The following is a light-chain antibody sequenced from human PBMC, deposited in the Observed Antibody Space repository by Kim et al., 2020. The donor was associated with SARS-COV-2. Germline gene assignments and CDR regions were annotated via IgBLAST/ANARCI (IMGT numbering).Light chain of an antibody. J-gene: IGKJ5*01. Sequence: TPGGRATLSCRASQSVSSYLAWYRRKPGQAPRLLIYVASNRATGIPASFSGSASGTDFTLTISSLGPEDLAVYYCQQRSNWLPITFGQGTRLEIK. CDR2: VAS. CDR3: QQRSNWLPIT. V-gene: IGKV3-11*01. CDR1: QSVSSY.